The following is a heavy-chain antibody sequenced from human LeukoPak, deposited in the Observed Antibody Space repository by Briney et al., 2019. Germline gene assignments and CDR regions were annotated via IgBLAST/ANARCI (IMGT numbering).Heavy chain of an antibody. CDR3: ARAGGQWELLRDFDY. CDR2: ISAYNGNT. V-gene: IGHV1-18*01. CDR1: GYTFTSYG. Sequence: EASVKVSCKASGYTFTSYGISWVRQAPGQGLEWMGWISAYNGNTNYEQKLQCRVTMTTDTSTSTAYMELRSLRSDDTAVYYCARAGGQWELLRDFDYWGQGTLVTVSS. J-gene: IGHJ4*02. D-gene: IGHD1-26*01.